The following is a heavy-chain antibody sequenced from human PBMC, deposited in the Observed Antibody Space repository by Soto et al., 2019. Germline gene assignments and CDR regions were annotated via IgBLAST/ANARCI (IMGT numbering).Heavy chain of an antibody. D-gene: IGHD2-8*01. Sequence: GGSLRLSCAASGFTFSSYAMSWVRQAPGKGLEWVSAISGSGGSTYYADSVKGRFTISRDNSDNSLYLHMNSLRAEDTDRYFCAREIFAAAYAAPPAFDLWGKGPLVTISS. CDR1: GFTFSSYA. V-gene: IGHV3-23*01. CDR3: AREIFAAAYAAPPAFDL. CDR2: ISGSGGST. J-gene: IGHJ4*02.